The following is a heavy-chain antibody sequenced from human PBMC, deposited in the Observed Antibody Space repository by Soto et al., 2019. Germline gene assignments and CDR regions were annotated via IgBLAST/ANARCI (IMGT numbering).Heavy chain of an antibody. CDR2: AYYSGTT. Sequence: SETLSRTWTVSGSSISSSSYYWDWIRQPPGKGLEWIGAAYYSGTTYYNPSLKSRVTISVDTSKHQFSLKLTFVTAADTAVYSCALRDLEPTNNDAFDIWPEDTMVTVSS. J-gene: IGHJ3*02. CDR1: GSSISSSSYY. D-gene: IGHD4-17*01. CDR3: ALRDLEPTNNDAFDI. V-gene: IGHV4-39*01.